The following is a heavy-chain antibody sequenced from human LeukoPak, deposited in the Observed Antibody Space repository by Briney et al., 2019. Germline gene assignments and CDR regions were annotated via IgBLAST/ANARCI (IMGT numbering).Heavy chain of an antibody. V-gene: IGHV4-30-2*01. CDR1: GDSISTRGYS. J-gene: IGHJ4*02. D-gene: IGHD5-18*01. CDR2: IYQSGST. Sequence: PSETLSLTCTISGDSISTRGYSWSWIRQPPGKGLEWIGYIYQSGSTRSIPSLQSRVTLSVDKSKSQVSLKLNSVTAADTAIYYCTRGVDTSPSFDYWGLGTLVTVSS. CDR3: TRGVDTSPSFDY.